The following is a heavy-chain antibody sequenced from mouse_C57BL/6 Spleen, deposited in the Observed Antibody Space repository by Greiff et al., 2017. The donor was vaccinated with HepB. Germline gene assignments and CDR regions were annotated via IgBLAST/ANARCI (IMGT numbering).Heavy chain of an antibody. CDR2: IYPGSGST. Sequence: QVQLQQSGAELVKPGASVKMSCKASGYTFTSYWITWVKQRPGQGLEWIGDIYPGSGSTNYNEKFKSKATLTVDTSSSTAYMQLSSLTSEDSAVYYCARALLYGSSPYAMDYWGQGTSVTVSS. CDR3: ARALLYGSSPYAMDY. CDR1: GYTFTSYW. V-gene: IGHV1-55*01. D-gene: IGHD1-1*01. J-gene: IGHJ4*01.